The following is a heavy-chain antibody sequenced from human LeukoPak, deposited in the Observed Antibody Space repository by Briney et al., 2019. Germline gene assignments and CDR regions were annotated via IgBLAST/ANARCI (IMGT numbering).Heavy chain of an antibody. CDR1: GFTFSSYS. V-gene: IGHV3-48*01. J-gene: IGHJ4*02. D-gene: IGHD3-16*01. Sequence: GGSLRLSCAGSGFTFSSYSMNWVRQAPGKGLEWVSYISSSTATISYADSVKGRFTISRDNAKNSLYLQMNSLRAEDTAVYYCVRGGGSFDYWGQGTLVTVSS. CDR2: ISSSTATI. CDR3: VRGGGSFDY.